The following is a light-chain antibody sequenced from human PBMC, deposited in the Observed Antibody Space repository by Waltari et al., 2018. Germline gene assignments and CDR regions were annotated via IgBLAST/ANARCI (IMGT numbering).Light chain of an antibody. CDR2: GAS. CDR3: QQYGGAYT. CDR1: QRVRSSQ. Sequence: EIVLTPSPGTLSLSPGERATLSCRASQRVRSSQLAWYQQKPGQAPRLLIYGASIRLTGSPDRFSGGESGTDFTLTISRLEPEDFAVYYCQQYGGAYTFGQGTKLEIK. V-gene: IGKV3-20*01. J-gene: IGKJ2*01.